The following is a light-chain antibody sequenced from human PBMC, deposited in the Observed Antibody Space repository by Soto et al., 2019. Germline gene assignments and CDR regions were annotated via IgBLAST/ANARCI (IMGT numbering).Light chain of an antibody. V-gene: IGKV3-15*01. CDR3: EQYEDWYS. CDR1: RSVATK. J-gene: IGKJ2*03. Sequence: EIVLTQSPATLSVSPGERATLSCRASRSVATKLAWYQQKPGQAPSLRIQGASVRDNGVPARFSGSGSGTQFPLTICGLQSEDSAIYYCEQYEDWYSLGQGTKLEIK. CDR2: GAS.